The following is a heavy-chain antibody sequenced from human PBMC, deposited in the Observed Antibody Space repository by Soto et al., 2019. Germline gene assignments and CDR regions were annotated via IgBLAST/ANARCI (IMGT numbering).Heavy chain of an antibody. CDR3: ARMQGMVRGVRPYYYYYYGMDV. D-gene: IGHD3-10*01. CDR2: IYYSGST. V-gene: IGHV4-59*01. Sequence: SETLSLTCTVSGGSISSYYWSWIRQPPGKGLEWIGYIYYSGSTNYNPSLKSRVTISVDTSKNQFSLKLSSVTAADTAVYYCARMQGMVRGVRPYYYYYYGMDVWGQGTTVTVSS. J-gene: IGHJ6*02. CDR1: GGSISSYY.